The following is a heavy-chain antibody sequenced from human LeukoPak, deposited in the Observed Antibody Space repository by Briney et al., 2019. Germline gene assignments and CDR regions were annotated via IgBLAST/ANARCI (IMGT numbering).Heavy chain of an antibody. D-gene: IGHD3-22*01. Sequence: GSLKVSCKASGYIFISYGISWVRQVPGQGLEWMGWISGKNGNTKYAQKVKGRATMTTDTSTSTAYMELRSLRSDDTAVYYCPRDPSGDVVLITGYAFDVWGQGTMVTVSS. CDR1: GYIFISYG. CDR3: PRDPSGDVVLITGYAFDV. V-gene: IGHV1-18*01. J-gene: IGHJ3*01. CDR2: ISGKNGNT.